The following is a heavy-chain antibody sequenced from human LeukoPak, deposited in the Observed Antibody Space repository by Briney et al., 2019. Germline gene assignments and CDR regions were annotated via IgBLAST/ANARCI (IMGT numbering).Heavy chain of an antibody. D-gene: IGHD1-26*01. Sequence: GGSRRLSCAASGFTFSNYAMNWVRQAPGEGLEWVSAIGGSGGSTHYADSVEGRFTISRDNSKNTLYLQMNSLRADDTAVYYCAKDRVGAAPMSHFDCWGQRTLHTVSS. CDR3: AKDRVGAAPMSHFDC. CDR2: IGGSGGST. J-gene: IGHJ4*02. V-gene: IGHV3-23*01. CDR1: GFTFSNYA.